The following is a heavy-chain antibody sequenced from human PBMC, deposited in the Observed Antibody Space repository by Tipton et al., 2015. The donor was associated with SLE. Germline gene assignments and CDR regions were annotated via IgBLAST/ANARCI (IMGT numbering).Heavy chain of an antibody. D-gene: IGHD3-22*01. CDR1: GDSISSYY. CDR2: IYYSGST. V-gene: IGHV4-59*01. J-gene: IGHJ4*02. Sequence: TLSLTCTVSGDSISSYYWSWIRQPPGKGLEWIGYIYYSGSTNYNPSLKSRVTISVDTSKNQFSLKLSSVTAADTAVYYCARQNYYDSSGYYHPFDYWGQGTLVTVSS. CDR3: ARQNYYDSSGYYHPFDY.